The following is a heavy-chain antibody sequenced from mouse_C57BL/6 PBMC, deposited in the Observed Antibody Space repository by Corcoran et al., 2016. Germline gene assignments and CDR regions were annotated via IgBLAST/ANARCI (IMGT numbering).Heavy chain of an antibody. D-gene: IGHD2-2*01. Sequence: QVQLQQSGAELVKPGASVKISCKASGYAFSSYWMNWVKQRPGKGLEWIGQIYPGGGDTNYNGKFKGKATLTADKSSSTAYMQLSSLTSEDSAVYFCARGGYDGGWAMDYWGQGTSVTVSS. V-gene: IGHV1-80*01. CDR2: IYPGGGDT. CDR1: GYAFSSYW. CDR3: ARGGYDGGWAMDY. J-gene: IGHJ4*01.